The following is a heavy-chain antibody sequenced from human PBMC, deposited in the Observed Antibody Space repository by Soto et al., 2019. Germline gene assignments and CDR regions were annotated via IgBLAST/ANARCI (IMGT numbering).Heavy chain of an antibody. V-gene: IGHV2-5*02. D-gene: IGHD2-8*02. CDR1: GFSLTTTGAG. CDR2: IYWDDDR. CDR3: AHSAWYAFGF. J-gene: IGHJ3*01. Sequence: QITLKESGPTLVKPTQTLTLTCTFSGFSLTTTGAGVGWIRQPPGKALEWLALIYWDDDRRYSPSLKSRLTITKDTPKNQVVLTITTMDPVDTATYFCAHSAWYAFGFWGQGTLVTVSS.